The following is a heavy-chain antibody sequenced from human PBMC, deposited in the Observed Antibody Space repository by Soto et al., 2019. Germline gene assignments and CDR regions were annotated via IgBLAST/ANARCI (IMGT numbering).Heavy chain of an antibody. D-gene: IGHD3-22*01. CDR1: GYTLTELS. CDR3: ATVYDSSGDSAFDI. Sequence: ASVKVSCKVSGYTLTELSMHWVRQARGKGLEWMGGFDPEDGETIYAQKFQGRVTMTEDTSTDTAYMELSSLRSEDTAVYYCATVYDSSGDSAFDIWGQGTIVTVSS. J-gene: IGHJ3*02. V-gene: IGHV1-24*01. CDR2: FDPEDGET.